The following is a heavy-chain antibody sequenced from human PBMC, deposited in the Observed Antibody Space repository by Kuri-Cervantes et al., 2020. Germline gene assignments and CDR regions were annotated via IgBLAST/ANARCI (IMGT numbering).Heavy chain of an antibody. CDR1: GFTFSSYW. J-gene: IGHJ6*02. D-gene: IGHD3-10*01. Sequence: GGSLRLSCAASGFTFSSYWMSWVRQAPGKGLEWVANIKQDGSEKYYVDSVKGRFTISRDNAKNSLYLQMNSLRAEDTAVYYCARDLSPGSYSYYYYYYGMDVWGQGTTVTVSS. V-gene: IGHV3-7*01. CDR3: ARDLSPGSYSYYYYYYGMDV. CDR2: IKQDGSEK.